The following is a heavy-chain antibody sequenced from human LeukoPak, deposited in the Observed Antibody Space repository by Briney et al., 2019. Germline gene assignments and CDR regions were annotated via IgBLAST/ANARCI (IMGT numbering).Heavy chain of an antibody. V-gene: IGHV3-30*04. Sequence: GGSLRLSCAASGFTFSSYAMHWVRQAPGKGLEWVVVISYDGSNKYYADSVKGRFTISRDNSKNTLYLQMNSLRAEDTAVYYCAAGPTTGYWGQGTLVTVSS. J-gene: IGHJ4*02. CDR1: GFTFSSYA. CDR2: ISYDGSNK. D-gene: IGHD1-7*01. CDR3: AAGPTTGY.